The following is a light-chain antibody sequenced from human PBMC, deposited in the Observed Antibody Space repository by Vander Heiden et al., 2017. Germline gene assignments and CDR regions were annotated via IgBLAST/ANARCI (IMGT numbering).Light chain of an antibody. CDR3: SAWDDSLSGYDV. Sequence: QSVLTQPPSASGTPGQRVTIPCSGSSSNIGSNYVYWYQQLPGTAPKLLIFRNNQRPSGVPDRFSGSTSGTSDSPATSGLRSEDEADEDCSAWDDSLSGYDVFGTGTKVTVL. CDR1: SSNIGSNY. J-gene: IGLJ1*01. V-gene: IGLV1-47*01. CDR2: RNN.